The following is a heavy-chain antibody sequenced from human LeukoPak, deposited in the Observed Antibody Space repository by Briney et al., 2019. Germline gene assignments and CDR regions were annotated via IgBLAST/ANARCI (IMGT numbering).Heavy chain of an antibody. D-gene: IGHD6-13*01. Sequence: PSETLSLTCTVSGGSISSYYWSWIRQPPGKGLEWIGYIYYSGSTNYNPSLKSRVTISVDTSKNQFSLKLSSVTAADTAVYYCARDTAVAGTGGHFDYRGQGTLVTVSS. CDR3: ARDTAVAGTGGHFDY. CDR1: GGSISSYY. J-gene: IGHJ4*02. V-gene: IGHV4-59*01. CDR2: IYYSGST.